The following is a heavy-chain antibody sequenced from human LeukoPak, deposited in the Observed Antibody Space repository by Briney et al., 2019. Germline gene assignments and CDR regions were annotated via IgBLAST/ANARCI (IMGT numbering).Heavy chain of an antibody. J-gene: IGHJ4*02. CDR3: VRSIPPDY. V-gene: IGHV1-69*05. CDR1: GGTFSSYA. CDR2: IIPIFGTA. Sequence: ASVKVSCKASGGTFSSYAISGVRQAPGQGLEWMGGIIPIFGTANYAQKFQGRVTITTDESTSTAYMELSSLRSEDTAVYYCVRSIPPDYWGQGTLVTVSS.